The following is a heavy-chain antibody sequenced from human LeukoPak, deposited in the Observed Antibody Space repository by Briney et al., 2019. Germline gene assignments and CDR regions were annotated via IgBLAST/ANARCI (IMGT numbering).Heavy chain of an antibody. CDR2: ISGDGGTT. D-gene: IGHD2-15*01. V-gene: IGHV3-43*02. CDR1: GFTFGDYA. J-gene: IGHJ4*02. CDR3: AKVLRGYCSGGSCYGYDFDY. Sequence: QTGGSLRLSCAASGFTFGDYAMHWVRQAPGKGLEWASLISGDGGTTYYADSVKGRFTISRDSSKNSLYLQMNSLRTEDTALYYCAKVLRGYCSGGSCYGYDFDYWGQGTLVTVSS.